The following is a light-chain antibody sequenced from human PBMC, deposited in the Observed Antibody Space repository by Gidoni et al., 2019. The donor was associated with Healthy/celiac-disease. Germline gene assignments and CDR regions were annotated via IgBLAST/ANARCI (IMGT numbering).Light chain of an antibody. J-gene: IGKJ2*01. CDR1: QSISSY. V-gene: IGKV1-39*01. Sequence: DIQMTQSPSSLSASVGDRVTITCRASQSISSYLNWYQQKPGKAPKLLIYAASSLQSGVPSRFSGSGSGTDFTLTISRLQPEDFATCYCQQSYSTPYTFGQGTKLEIK. CDR2: AAS. CDR3: QQSYSTPYT.